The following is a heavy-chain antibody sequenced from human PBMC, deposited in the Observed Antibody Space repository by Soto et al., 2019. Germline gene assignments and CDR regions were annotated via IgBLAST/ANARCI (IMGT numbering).Heavy chain of an antibody. D-gene: IGHD3-10*01. J-gene: IGHJ5*02. V-gene: IGHV3-23*01. CDR2: ISGSGGST. CDR1: GFTFSSYA. Sequence: PGGSLRHSCAASGFTFSSYAMSWVRQAPGKGLEWVSAISGSGGSTYYADSVKGRFTISRDNSKNTLYLQMNSLRAEDTAVYYCAKGGVLWFGESQNWFDPWGQGTLVTVSS. CDR3: AKGGVLWFGESQNWFDP.